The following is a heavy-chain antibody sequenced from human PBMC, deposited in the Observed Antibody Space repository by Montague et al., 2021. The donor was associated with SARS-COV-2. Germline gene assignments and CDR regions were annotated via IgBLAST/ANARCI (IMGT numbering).Heavy chain of an antibody. D-gene: IGHD2-15*01. J-gene: IGHJ4*02. Sequence: SETLSLTCTVSGGSISSFYWSWFRQPPGKGLEWIGYISDSGSTNYNPSLTSRVTMSVDTSKNQFSLKVNSVTAADTAVYYCARHYSATLPAVYWGQGTLATVS. V-gene: IGHV4-59*08. CDR2: ISDSGST. CDR1: GGSISSFY. CDR3: ARHYSATLPAVY.